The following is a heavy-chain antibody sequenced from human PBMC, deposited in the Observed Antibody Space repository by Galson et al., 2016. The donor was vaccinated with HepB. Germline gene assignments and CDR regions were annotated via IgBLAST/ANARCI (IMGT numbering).Heavy chain of an antibody. D-gene: IGHD3-3*01. V-gene: IGHV1-24*01. CDR2: FEPEEGET. J-gene: IGHJ5*01. CDR3: APDTPHYDFWSGYRIMGEGQGMNWFDS. Sequence: SVKVSCKVSGYSLTELSIHWVRQAPGKGLEWMGGFEPEEGETIYAQKFQGIVTMTEDTSTDTAYMELSSLRSEDTAVYYCAPDTPHYDFWSGYRIMGEGQGMNWFDSWGQGTVVTVSS. CDR1: GYSLTELS.